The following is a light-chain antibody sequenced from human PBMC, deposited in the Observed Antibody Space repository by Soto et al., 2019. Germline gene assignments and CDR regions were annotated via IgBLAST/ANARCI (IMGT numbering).Light chain of an antibody. Sequence: QSVLTQPASVSGSPGQSITISCTGTSSDVGGYNDVSWYQQHPCKAPKRMIYDLINRPSGVSNRFSGSKYGTSASVPISGLQDEDEADYYCSSYTSSSTYVVFGGGTKVTV. CDR3: SSYTSSSTYVV. J-gene: IGLJ2*01. V-gene: IGLV2-14*03. CDR2: DLI. CDR1: SSDVGGYND.